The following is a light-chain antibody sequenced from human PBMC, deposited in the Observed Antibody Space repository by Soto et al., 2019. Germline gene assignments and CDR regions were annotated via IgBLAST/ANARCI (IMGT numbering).Light chain of an antibody. J-gene: IGLJ2*01. CDR2: LNSDGTH. CDR1: SGHSNYA. V-gene: IGLV4-69*01. CDR3: QTWGAGHVV. Sequence: QPVLTQSPSASASLGASVKFTCTLSSGHSNYAIAWHQQQPDKGPRYLMRLNSDGTHNKGDGIPDRSSGSSSGAERYLTISSLQSEDEADYYCQTWGAGHVVFGGGTKLTVL.